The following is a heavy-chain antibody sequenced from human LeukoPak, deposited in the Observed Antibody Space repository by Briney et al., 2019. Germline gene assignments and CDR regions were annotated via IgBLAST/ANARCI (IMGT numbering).Heavy chain of an antibody. Sequence: SVKVSCKASGGTFSSYAISWVRQAPGQGLEWMGRIIPILGIANYAQKFQGRVTITADKPTSTAYMELSSLRSEDTAVYYCARERSGGSCSGYWGQGTLVTVSP. V-gene: IGHV1-69*04. CDR1: GGTFSSYA. D-gene: IGHD2-15*01. CDR3: ARERSGGSCSGY. J-gene: IGHJ4*02. CDR2: IIPILGIA.